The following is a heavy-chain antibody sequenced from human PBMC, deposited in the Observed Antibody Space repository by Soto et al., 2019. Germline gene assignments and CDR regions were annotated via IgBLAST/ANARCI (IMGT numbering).Heavy chain of an antibody. CDR3: ARDLRPVDYYYGMDV. CDR1: GGSISSGGYY. CDR2: IYYSGST. J-gene: IGHJ6*02. V-gene: IGHV4-31*03. Sequence: LSLTCTVSGGSISSGGYYWSWIRQHPGKGLEWIGYIYYSGSTYYNPSLKSRVTISVDTSKNQFSLKLSSVTAADTAVYYCARDLRPVDYYYGMDVWGQGTTVTVSS. D-gene: IGHD6-6*01.